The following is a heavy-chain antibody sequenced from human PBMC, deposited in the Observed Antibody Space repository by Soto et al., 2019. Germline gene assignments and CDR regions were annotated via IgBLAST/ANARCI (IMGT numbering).Heavy chain of an antibody. CDR1: GYTFTGYY. CDR2: INPNSGGT. Sequence: QVQLVQSGAEVKKPGASVKVSCKASGYTFTGYYMHWVRQAPGQGLEWMGWINPNSGGTNSAQKCQGRVTMTRDTSISTAYMELSRLRSDDTAVYYCARDHCTNGVCYLRSWGQGTLVTVSS. CDR3: ARDHCTNGVCYLRS. D-gene: IGHD2-8*01. J-gene: IGHJ5*02. V-gene: IGHV1-2*02.